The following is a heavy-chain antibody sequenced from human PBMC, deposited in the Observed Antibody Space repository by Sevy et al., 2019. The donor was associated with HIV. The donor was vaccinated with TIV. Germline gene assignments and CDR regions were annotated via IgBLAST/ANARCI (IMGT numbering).Heavy chain of an antibody. J-gene: IGHJ4*02. CDR3: ARDVGLCCSGGGGYPGGLDY. CDR2: ISAYNGNT. V-gene: IGHV1-18*01. Sequence: ASVKVSCKASGYTFTSYGISWVRQAPGQGLEWMGWISAYNGNTNYAQKLQGRVTMTTDTSTSTAYMELRSLSSDVTGVYYCARDVGLCCSGGGGYPGGLDYRGQGTLVTVSS. D-gene: IGHD2-15*01. CDR1: GYTFTSYG.